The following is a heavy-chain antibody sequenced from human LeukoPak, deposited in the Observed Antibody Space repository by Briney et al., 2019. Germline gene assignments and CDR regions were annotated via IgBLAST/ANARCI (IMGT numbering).Heavy chain of an antibody. Sequence: GGSLRLSCAASGFTFSSYGMHWVRQAPGKGLEWVAVISYDGSNKYYADSVKGRFTISRDNSKNTLYLQMNSLRAEDTAVYYCARGDDPPKYYFDYWGQGTLVTVSS. CDR2: ISYDGSNK. V-gene: IGHV3-30*03. D-gene: IGHD3-16*01. CDR3: ARGDDPPKYYFDY. CDR1: GFTFSSYG. J-gene: IGHJ4*02.